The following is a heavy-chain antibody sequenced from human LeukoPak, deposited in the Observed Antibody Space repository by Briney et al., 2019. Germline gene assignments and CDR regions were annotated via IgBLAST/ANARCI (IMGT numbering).Heavy chain of an antibody. J-gene: IGHJ4*02. V-gene: IGHV3-11*06. CDR2: ISGSSSHT. D-gene: IGHD3-10*01. Sequence: GGSLRLSCAASGFTFKDHYMNWIRQAPGKGLEWITYISGSSSHTNYAESVKGRFTISRDNAKNSLYIQMNSLRAEDTAFYYCAISYYYYSEHLDYWGQGTLVTVPS. CDR3: AISYYYYSEHLDY. CDR1: GFTFKDHY.